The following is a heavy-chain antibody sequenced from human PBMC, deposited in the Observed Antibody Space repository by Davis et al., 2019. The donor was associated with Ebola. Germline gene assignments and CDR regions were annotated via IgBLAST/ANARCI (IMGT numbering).Heavy chain of an antibody. D-gene: IGHD2-15*01. CDR1: GYTFTGYY. V-gene: IGHV1-69*13. CDR2: IIPIFGTA. Sequence: AASVKVSCKASGYTFTGYYMHWVRQAPGQGLEWMGGIIPIFGTANYAQKFQGRVTITADESTSTAYMELSSLRSEDTAVYYCAREDCSGGSCYRRYYYYGMDVWGQGTTVIVSS. CDR3: AREDCSGGSCYRRYYYYGMDV. J-gene: IGHJ6*02.